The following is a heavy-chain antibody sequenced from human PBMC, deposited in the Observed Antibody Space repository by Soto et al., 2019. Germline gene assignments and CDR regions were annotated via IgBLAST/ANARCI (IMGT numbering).Heavy chain of an antibody. Sequence: QVQLQESGPGLVKPSETLSLTCTVSGGSISSYYWSWIRQPPGKGLEWIGYIYYSGSTNYKPSLKSRVTVSGGTSKNQFSLKLSSVTAADTAVYYCARGRGVPAAPYYFDYWFQGTLVTVST. V-gene: IGHV4-59*01. D-gene: IGHD2-2*01. J-gene: IGHJ4*02. CDR2: IYYSGST. CDR3: ARGRGVPAAPYYFDY. CDR1: GGSISSYY.